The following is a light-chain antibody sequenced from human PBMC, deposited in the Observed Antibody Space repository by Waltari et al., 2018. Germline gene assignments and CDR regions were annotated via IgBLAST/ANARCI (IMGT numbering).Light chain of an antibody. CDR1: SSDVGGYNY. Sequence: QSALTQPASVSGSPGQSITISCPGTSSDVGGYNYVSWYQQHPGKAPKLMIYDVSNRPSGVSNCFAGSKSGNTASLTISGLQAEDEADYYCSSDTSSSTLVFGGGTKLTVL. CDR3: SSDTSSSTLV. J-gene: IGLJ2*01. CDR2: DVS. V-gene: IGLV2-14*03.